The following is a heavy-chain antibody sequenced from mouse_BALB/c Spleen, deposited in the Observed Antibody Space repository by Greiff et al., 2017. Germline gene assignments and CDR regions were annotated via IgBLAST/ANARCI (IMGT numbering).Heavy chain of an antibody. V-gene: IGHV2-9*02. CDR2: IWAGGST. CDR1: GFSLTSYG. J-gene: IGHJ4*01. Sequence: VQVVESGPGLVAPSQSLSITCTVSGFSLTSYGVHWVRQPPGKGLEWLGVIWAGGSTNYNSALMSRLSISKDNSKSQVFLKMNSLQTDDTAMYYCARYGNPYYYAMDYWGQGTSVTVSS. D-gene: IGHD2-1*01. CDR3: ARYGNPYYYAMDY.